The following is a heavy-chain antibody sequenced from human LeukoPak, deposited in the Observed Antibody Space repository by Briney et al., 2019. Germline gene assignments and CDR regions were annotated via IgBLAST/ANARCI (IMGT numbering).Heavy chain of an antibody. J-gene: IGHJ2*01. CDR1: GGSISSGGCY. CDR2: IYYSGST. Sequence: KASETLSLTCTVSGGSISSGGCYWSWIRQHPGKGLEWIGYIYYSGSTYYNPSLKSRVTISVDTSKNQFSLKLSSVTAADTAVYYCARDRYTVVSWYFDLWGRGTLVTVSS. CDR3: ARDRYTVVSWYFDL. D-gene: IGHD4-23*01. V-gene: IGHV4-31*03.